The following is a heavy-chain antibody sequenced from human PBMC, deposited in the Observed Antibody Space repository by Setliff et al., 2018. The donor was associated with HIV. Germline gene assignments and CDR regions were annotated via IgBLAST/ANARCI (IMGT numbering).Heavy chain of an antibody. CDR3: ASPRSLLVWYDAFDI. V-gene: IGHV4-38-2*01. D-gene: IGHD3-16*01. J-gene: IGHJ3*02. CDR2: IYHSGTT. Sequence: SETLSLTCAVSGYSISSGHYWGWIRQPPGKGLEWIGSIYHSGTTYDNPSLKSRVTISVDTSKNQFSLKLSSVTAADTAVYYCASPRSLLVWYDAFDIWGQGTMVTVSS. CDR1: GYSISSGHY.